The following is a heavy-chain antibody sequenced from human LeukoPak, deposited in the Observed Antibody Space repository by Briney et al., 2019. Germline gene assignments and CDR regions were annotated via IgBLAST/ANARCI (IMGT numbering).Heavy chain of an antibody. CDR2: IISSSSYI. CDR3: ARDASTRSFDY. CDR1: GFTFSSYS. Sequence: GGSLRLSCAASGFTFSSYSMNWVRQAPGKGLEWVSSIISSSSYIYYADPVKGRFTISRDNAKNSLYLQMNSLRAEDTAVYYCARDASTRSFDYWGQGTLVTVSS. J-gene: IGHJ4*02. V-gene: IGHV3-21*01.